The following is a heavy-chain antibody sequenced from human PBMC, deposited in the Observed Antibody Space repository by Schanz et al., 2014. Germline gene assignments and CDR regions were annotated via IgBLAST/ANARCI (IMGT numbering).Heavy chain of an antibody. CDR2: IKGDSSEK. Sequence: EVQLVESGGGLVQPGGSLRLSCAASGFTFNRYAMHWVRQPPGKGLEWVANIKGDSSEKNYVDSVKGRFTLSRDNAKNSMYLQMNSLRHDDTAFYYCARAPGANASPYYFDYWGQGSLVTVSS. V-gene: IGHV3-7*03. J-gene: IGHJ4*02. CDR3: ARAPGANASPYYFDY. D-gene: IGHD2-8*01. CDR1: GFTFNRYA.